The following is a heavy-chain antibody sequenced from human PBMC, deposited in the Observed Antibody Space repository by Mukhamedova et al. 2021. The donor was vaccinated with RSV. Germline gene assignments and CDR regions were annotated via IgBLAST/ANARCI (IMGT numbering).Heavy chain of an antibody. CDR3: ARGADTAMALDP. V-gene: IGHV3-30*04. CDR2: ISYDGSNK. Sequence: QAPGKGLEWVAVISYDGSNKYYADSVKGRFTISRDNSKNTLYLQMNSLRAEDTAVYYCARGADTAMALDPWGQGTLVTVPS. D-gene: IGHD5-18*01. J-gene: IGHJ5*02.